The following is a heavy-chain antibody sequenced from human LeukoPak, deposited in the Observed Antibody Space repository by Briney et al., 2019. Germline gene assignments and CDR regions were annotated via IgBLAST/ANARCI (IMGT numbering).Heavy chain of an antibody. CDR3: ARGSYSSSWYYFDY. J-gene: IGHJ4*02. CDR1: GFTFSSYA. V-gene: IGHV3-23*01. D-gene: IGHD6-13*01. Sequence: GGSLRLSCAASGFTFSSYAMSWVRQAPGKGLEWVSAISGSGGSTYYADSVKGRFTISRDNAKNSLYLQMNSLRAEDTAVYYCARGSYSSSWYYFDYWGQGTLVTVSS. CDR2: ISGSGGST.